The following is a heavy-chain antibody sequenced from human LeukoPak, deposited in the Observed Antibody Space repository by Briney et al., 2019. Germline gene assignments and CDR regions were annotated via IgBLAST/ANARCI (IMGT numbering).Heavy chain of an antibody. V-gene: IGHV1-24*01. J-gene: IGHJ6*04. D-gene: IGHD2-2*01. Sequence: ASVKVSCKVSRYTLTELSMHWVGQAPGEGLEWMGGFDPEVGETIYAQKSQGRVTMTEDTSAATAYMELSSLRSEDTAVYYCATVAPGYCSSTSCYAGYYYGMDVWGKGTTVTVSS. CDR2: FDPEVGET. CDR1: RYTLTELS. CDR3: ATVAPGYCSSTSCYAGYYYGMDV.